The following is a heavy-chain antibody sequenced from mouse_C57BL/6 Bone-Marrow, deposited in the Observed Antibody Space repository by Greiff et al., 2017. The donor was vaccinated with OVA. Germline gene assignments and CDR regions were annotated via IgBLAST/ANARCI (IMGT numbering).Heavy chain of an antibody. CDR1: EYEFPSHD. Sequence: DVMLVESGGGLVQPGESLKLSCESNEYEFPSHDMSWVRKTPEKRLELVAAINSDGGSTYYPDTMERRFIISRDNTKKTLYLQMSSLRSEDTALYYCARRAYYYGPYWYFDVWGTGTTVTVSS. CDR3: ARRAYYYGPYWYFDV. J-gene: IGHJ1*03. D-gene: IGHD1-1*01. CDR2: INSDGGST. V-gene: IGHV5-2*03.